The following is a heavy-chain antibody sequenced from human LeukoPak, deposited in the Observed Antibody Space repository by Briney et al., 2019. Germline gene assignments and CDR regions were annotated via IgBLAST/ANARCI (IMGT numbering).Heavy chain of an antibody. CDR2: ISYDGSNK. V-gene: IGHV3-30*18. Sequence: QPGRSLRLSCAASGFTFSSYGMHWVRQAPGKGLEWVAVISYDGSNKSYADSVKGRFTISRDNSKNTLYLQMNSLRAEDTAVYYCAKAGYCSGGSCWSDFDYWGQGTLVTVSS. CDR1: GFTFSSYG. D-gene: IGHD2-15*01. J-gene: IGHJ4*02. CDR3: AKAGYCSGGSCWSDFDY.